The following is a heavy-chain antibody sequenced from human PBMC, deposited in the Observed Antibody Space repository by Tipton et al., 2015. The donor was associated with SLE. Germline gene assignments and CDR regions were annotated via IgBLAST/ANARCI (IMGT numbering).Heavy chain of an antibody. V-gene: IGHV1-2*02. CDR3: VRQRNFYAF. Sequence: QSGAEVKKPGASVKVSRETSGYTFSGYFIHWVRQAPGQGLEWMGWVYPTNGDTRYAEKFQGRVTMTRDTSVSTVYLELNRLRSDDTGRYCCVRQRNFYAFCGQAALVTVSS. CDR2: VYPTNGDT. CDR1: GYTFSGYF. J-gene: IGHJ4*02.